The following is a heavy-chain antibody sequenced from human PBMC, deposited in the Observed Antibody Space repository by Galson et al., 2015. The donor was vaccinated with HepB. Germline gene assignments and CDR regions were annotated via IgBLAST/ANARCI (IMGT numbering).Heavy chain of an antibody. Sequence: SLRLSCAASGFTFSSYGMHWVRQAPGKGLEWVAVISYDGSNKYYADSVKGRFTISRDNSKNTLYLQMNSLRAKDTAVYYCAKSSGYYYMSAFDIWGQGTMVTVSS. CDR1: GFTFSSYG. J-gene: IGHJ3*02. CDR2: ISYDGSNK. D-gene: IGHD3-22*01. V-gene: IGHV3-30*18. CDR3: AKSSGYYYMSAFDI.